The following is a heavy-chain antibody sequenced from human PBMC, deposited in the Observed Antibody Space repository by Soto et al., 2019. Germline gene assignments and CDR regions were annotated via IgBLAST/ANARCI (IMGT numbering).Heavy chain of an antibody. J-gene: IGHJ4*02. Sequence: GGSLRLSCAASGFTFSSYAMSWVRQAPGKGLEWVSAISGSGGSTYHADSVKGRFTISRDNSKNTLYLQMNSLRAEDTAVYYCAKVPITMIVVVINADYWGQGTLVTVSS. D-gene: IGHD3-22*01. CDR1: GFTFSSYA. V-gene: IGHV3-23*01. CDR3: AKVPITMIVVVINADY. CDR2: ISGSGGST.